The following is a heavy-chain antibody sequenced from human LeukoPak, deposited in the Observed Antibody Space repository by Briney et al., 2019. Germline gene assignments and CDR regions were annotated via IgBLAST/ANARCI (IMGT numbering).Heavy chain of an antibody. V-gene: IGHV4-38-2*02. D-gene: IGHD3-16*01. CDR1: GYSISSGYY. J-gene: IGHJ3*02. CDR3: ARGSGGAGAFDI. Sequence: PSETLSLTCRVSGYSISSGYYWGWIRQPPGKGLEWIGSIYHSGSTYYNPSLKSRVTISVDTSKNQFSLKLSSVTAADTAVYYCARGSGGAGAFDIWGQGTMVTVSS. CDR2: IYHSGST.